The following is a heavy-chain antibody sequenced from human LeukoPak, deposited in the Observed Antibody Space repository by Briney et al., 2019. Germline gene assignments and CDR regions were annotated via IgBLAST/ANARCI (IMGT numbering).Heavy chain of an antibody. CDR1: GGSISSSHW. CDR2: INHSGST. CDR3: ARNDSVAGTTFDY. Sequence: SETLSLTCEVSGGSISSSHWWSWVRRPPGKGLEWIGEINHSGSTKYNPSLKSRVTISVDTSKNQFSLKLSSVTAADTAVYYCARNDSVAGTTFDYWGQGTLVTVSS. V-gene: IGHV4-4*02. J-gene: IGHJ4*02. D-gene: IGHD6-19*01.